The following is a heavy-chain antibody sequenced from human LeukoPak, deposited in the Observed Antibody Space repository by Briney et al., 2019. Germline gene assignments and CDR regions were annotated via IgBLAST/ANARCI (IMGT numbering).Heavy chain of an antibody. CDR2: INHSGST. Sequence: PSETLSLTCTVSGGSISSSSYYWSWIRQPPGKGLEWIGEINHSGSTNYNPSLKSRVTISVDTSKNQFSLKLSSVTAADTAVYYCARGRGYSYGLLRYYFDYWGQGTLVTVSS. D-gene: IGHD5-18*01. CDR1: GGSISSSSYY. V-gene: IGHV4-39*07. J-gene: IGHJ4*02. CDR3: ARGRGYSYGLLRYYFDY.